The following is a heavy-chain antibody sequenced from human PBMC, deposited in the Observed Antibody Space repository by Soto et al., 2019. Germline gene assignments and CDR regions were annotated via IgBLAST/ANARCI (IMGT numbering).Heavy chain of an antibody. CDR1: GYTFTSYG. J-gene: IGHJ5*02. D-gene: IGHD3-10*01. Sequence: ASVKVSCKASGYTFTSYGISWVRQAPGQGLEWMGWISAYNGNTNYAQKLQGRVTMTTDTSNSQFTLKLTSVTAADTAMYFCARAERFPRSWFDTWGQGTQVTVSS. CDR2: ISAYNGNT. CDR3: ARAERFPRSWFDT. V-gene: IGHV1-18*01.